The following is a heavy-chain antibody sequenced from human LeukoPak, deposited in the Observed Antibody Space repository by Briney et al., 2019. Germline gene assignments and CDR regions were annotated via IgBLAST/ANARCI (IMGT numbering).Heavy chain of an antibody. J-gene: IGHJ5*02. CDR2: IYPGDSDT. D-gene: IGHD3-22*01. CDR3: AKSPSGFTYGCNWLDP. Sequence: GESLKISCKGSGYSFSSYWVAWVRQMPGKGLEWMGIIYPGDSDTRYSPSFEGQVTISADKSISTAYLQWRSLKASDTAMYYCAKSPSGFTYGCNWLDPWGQGTLVTVSS. CDR1: GYSFSSYW. V-gene: IGHV5-51*01.